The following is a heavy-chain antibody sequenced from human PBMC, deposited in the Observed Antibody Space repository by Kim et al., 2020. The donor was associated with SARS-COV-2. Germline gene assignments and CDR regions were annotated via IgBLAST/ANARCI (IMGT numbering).Heavy chain of an antibody. CDR1: GFTFSNAW. Sequence: GGSLRLSCAASGFTFSNAWMSWVRQAPGKGLEWVGRIKSKTDGGTTDYAAPVKGRFTISRDDSKNTLYLQMNSLKTEDTAVYYCTTGSTVTTYYYYGMDVWGQGTTVTVSS. CDR2: IKSKTDGGTT. J-gene: IGHJ6*02. CDR3: TTGSTVTTYYYYGMDV. D-gene: IGHD4-17*01. V-gene: IGHV3-15*01.